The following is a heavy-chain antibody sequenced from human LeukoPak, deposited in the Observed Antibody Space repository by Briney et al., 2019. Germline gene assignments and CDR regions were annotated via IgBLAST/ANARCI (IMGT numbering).Heavy chain of an antibody. D-gene: IGHD3-22*01. CDR3: ARASTMIVVL. Sequence: GGSLRLSCEASAFALSHYWMSWIRQAPGKGLEWVSFISSSGSTMYYADSVKGRFTISRDNAKNSLYLQMNSLRAEDTAVYYCARASTMIVVLWGQGTLVTVSS. CDR1: AFALSHYW. J-gene: IGHJ4*02. CDR2: ISSSGSTM. V-gene: IGHV3-11*01.